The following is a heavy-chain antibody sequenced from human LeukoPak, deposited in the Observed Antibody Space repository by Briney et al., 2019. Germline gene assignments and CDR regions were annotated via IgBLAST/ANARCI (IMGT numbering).Heavy chain of an antibody. CDR2: ISAYNGNT. CDR1: GYTFTSYG. D-gene: IGHD2-2*02. CDR3: AREYGYCSSTSCYTNWFDP. Sequence: ASVKVSCKASGYTFTSYGISWVRQAPGQGLEWMGWISAYNGNTNYAQKLQGRVTMTTDTSTSTAYMELRSLRSDDTAVYYCAREYGYCSSTSCYTNWFDPWGQGILVTVSS. J-gene: IGHJ5*02. V-gene: IGHV1-18*01.